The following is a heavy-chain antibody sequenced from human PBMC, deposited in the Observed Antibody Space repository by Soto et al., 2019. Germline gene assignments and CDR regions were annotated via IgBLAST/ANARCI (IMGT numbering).Heavy chain of an antibody. V-gene: IGHV3-23*01. J-gene: IGHJ4*02. D-gene: IGHD6-6*01. CDR3: AKRRPTSIAARGSFDY. Sequence: LRLSCAASGFTFSSYAMSWVRQAPGKGLEWVSAISGSGGSTYYADSVKGRFTISRDNSKNTLYLQMNSLRAEDTAVYYCAKRRPTSIAARGSFDYWGQGTLVTVSS. CDR2: ISGSGGST. CDR1: GFTFSSYA.